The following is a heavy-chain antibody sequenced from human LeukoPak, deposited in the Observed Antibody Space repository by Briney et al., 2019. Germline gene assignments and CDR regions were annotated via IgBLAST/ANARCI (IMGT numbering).Heavy chain of an antibody. Sequence: SETLSLTCAVYGGSFSGYYWSWIRQPPGKGLEWIGEINHSGSTNYNPSLKSRVTISVDTSKNQFSLKLSSVTAADTAVYYCARGLPYHYVWGSYRYKEGGFDYWGQGTLVTVSS. CDR2: INHSGST. D-gene: IGHD3-16*02. CDR1: GGSFSGYY. CDR3: ARGLPYHYVWGSYRYKEGGFDY. J-gene: IGHJ4*02. V-gene: IGHV4-34*01.